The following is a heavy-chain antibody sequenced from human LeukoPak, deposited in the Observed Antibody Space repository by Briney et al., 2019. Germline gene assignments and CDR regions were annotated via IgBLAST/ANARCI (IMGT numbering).Heavy chain of an antibody. CDR2: TRYDESKT. J-gene: IGHJ4*02. V-gene: IGHV3-30*02. Sequence: GGSLRLSCAASGFTFSNNGMHWVRETPGKGLEWVAFTRYDESKTFYGDSVRGRFTISRDNSKNTLYLQMNSLTTDDSAVYYCAKARYSGSPALDFWGQGTLVTVSS. D-gene: IGHD1-26*01. CDR1: GFTFSNNG. CDR3: AKARYSGSPALDF.